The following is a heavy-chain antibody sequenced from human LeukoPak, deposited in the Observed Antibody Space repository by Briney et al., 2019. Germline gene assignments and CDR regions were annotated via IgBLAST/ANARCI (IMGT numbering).Heavy chain of an antibody. CDR1: GYTFTSYD. CDR3: ARGNRIAAAGSSGIGY. V-gene: IGHV1-8*01. CDR2: MNPNSGNT. D-gene: IGHD6-13*01. J-gene: IGHJ4*02. Sequence: WASVKVSCKASGYTFTSYDINWVRQATGQGLEWMGWMNPNSGNTGYAQKFQGRVTMTRNTSISTAYMELSSLRSEDTAVYYCARGNRIAAAGSSGIGYWGQGTLVTVSS.